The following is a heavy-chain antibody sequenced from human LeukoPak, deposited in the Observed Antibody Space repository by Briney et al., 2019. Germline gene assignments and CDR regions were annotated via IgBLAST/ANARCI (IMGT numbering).Heavy chain of an antibody. V-gene: IGHV3-33*01. J-gene: IGHJ4*02. CDR2: IWYDGSNK. CDR3: ARALVAYNSSPPFDY. Sequence: GGSLRLSCAASGFTFSSYGMHWVRQAPGKGLEGVAVIWYDGSNKYYADSVKGRFTISRDNSKNTLYLQMNSLRAEDTAVYYCARALVAYNSSPPFDYWGQGTLVTVSS. CDR1: GFTFSSYG. D-gene: IGHD6-6*01.